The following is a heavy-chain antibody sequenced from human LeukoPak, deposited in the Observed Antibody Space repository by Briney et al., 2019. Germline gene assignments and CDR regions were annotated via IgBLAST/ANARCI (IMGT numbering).Heavy chain of an antibody. CDR3: ARMRRGSSGWFFDY. D-gene: IGHD6-19*01. CDR1: GGSFSGYY. V-gene: IGHV4-34*01. Sequence: SETLSLTCAVYGGSFSGYYWSWIRQPPGKGLEWIGSIYYSGSTYYNPSLKSRVTISVDTSKNQFSLKLSSVTAADTAVYYCARMRRGSSGWFFDYWGQGTLVTVSS. J-gene: IGHJ4*02. CDR2: IYYSGST.